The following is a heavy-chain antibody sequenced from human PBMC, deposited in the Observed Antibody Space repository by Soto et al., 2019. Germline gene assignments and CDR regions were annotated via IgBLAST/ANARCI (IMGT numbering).Heavy chain of an antibody. D-gene: IGHD1-7*01. J-gene: IGHJ4*02. CDR2: IKQDGSER. Sequence: EVQLVESGGGLVQPGGSLRLSCAASGFTFSSYWMTWIRQAPGKGLEWVANIKQDGSERYYVDSVKGRFTISIDNAKNSLYLQINSLRAEDSAVYYCARELLEGTTLLNWGPFDYWGQGTLVNASS. CDR3: ARELLEGTTLLNWGPFDY. V-gene: IGHV3-7*03. CDR1: GFTFSSYW.